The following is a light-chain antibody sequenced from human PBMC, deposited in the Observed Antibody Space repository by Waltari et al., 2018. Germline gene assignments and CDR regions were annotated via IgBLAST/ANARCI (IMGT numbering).Light chain of an antibody. V-gene: IGLV2-11*01. J-gene: IGLJ2*01. CDR3: CSYAGSYTGVL. CDR1: SSDIGGFNY. CDR2: DVS. Sequence: QSALTQPRSVSGSPGQSVTISCTGTSSDIGGFNYVSWYQQHPVKAPKLIIYDVSERPSGVPDRFSGSKSANTASLTISGLQAEDEADYYCCSYAGSYTGVLFGGGTKLTVL.